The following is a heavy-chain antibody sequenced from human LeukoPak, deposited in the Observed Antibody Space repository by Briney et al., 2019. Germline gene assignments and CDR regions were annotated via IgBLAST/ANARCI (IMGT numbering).Heavy chain of an antibody. CDR1: EYTFTGYY. V-gene: IGHV1-2*02. J-gene: IGHJ3*02. CDR3: AREWGGYGSGSYYNEVGAFDI. Sequence: ASVKVSCKASEYTFTGYYMHWVRQAPGQGLEWMGWINPNSGGTNYAQKFQGRVTMTRDTSISTAYMELSRLRSDDTAVYYCAREWGGYGSGSYYNEVGAFDIWGQGTMVTVSS. D-gene: IGHD3-10*01. CDR2: INPNSGGT.